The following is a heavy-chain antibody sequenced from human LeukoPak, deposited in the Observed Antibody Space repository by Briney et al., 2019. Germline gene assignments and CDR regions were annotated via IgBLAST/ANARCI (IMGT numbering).Heavy chain of an antibody. CDR3: ARDTYDFGDY. D-gene: IGHD3-3*01. CDR2: IIPIFGTA. Sequence: GASVTVSCKASGGTFSSYAISWVRQAPGQGLGWMGGIIPIFGTANYAQKFQGRVTITADESTSTAYMELSSLRSEDTAVYYCARDTYDFGDYWGQGTLVTVSS. V-gene: IGHV1-69*13. J-gene: IGHJ4*02. CDR1: GGTFSSYA.